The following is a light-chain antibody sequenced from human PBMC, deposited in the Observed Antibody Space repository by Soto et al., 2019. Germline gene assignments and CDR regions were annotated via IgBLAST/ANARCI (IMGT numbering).Light chain of an antibody. V-gene: IGKV1-39*01. J-gene: IGKJ4*01. CDR2: GAS. Sequence: IQMTQSPSSLSASVGDRVTITCRASQSINNFLNWYQQRPGEAPKLLIYGASSLQSVVASRFSGSGYGTDFTLTISRLQPEDVATYYCQQSYGTPHTFGGGTKVEIK. CDR3: QQSYGTPHT. CDR1: QSINNF.